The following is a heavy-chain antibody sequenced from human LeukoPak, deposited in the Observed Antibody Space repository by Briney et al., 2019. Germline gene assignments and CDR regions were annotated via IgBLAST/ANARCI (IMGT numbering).Heavy chain of an antibody. CDR3: ARDISHGDYPLSAPLFDY. CDR2: ISSSGSGT. J-gene: IGHJ4*02. Sequence: EGSLRLSCAASGFTFSSYAMSWVRQAPGKGLEWVSAISSSGSGTYYTDSVKGRFTISRDNSKNTLYLQMNSLRAEDTAVYYCARDISHGDYPLSAPLFDYWGQGTLVTVSS. CDR1: GFTFSSYA. D-gene: IGHD4-17*01. V-gene: IGHV3-23*01.